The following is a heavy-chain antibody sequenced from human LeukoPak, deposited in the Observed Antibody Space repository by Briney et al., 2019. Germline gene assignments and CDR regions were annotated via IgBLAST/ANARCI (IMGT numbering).Heavy chain of an antibody. CDR2: ISRSGSIK. J-gene: IGHJ6*03. V-gene: IGHV3-11*01. CDR1: GFTFSDYN. Sequence: PGGSLRLSCAASGFTFSDYNMRWIRQAPGKGLEWVSSISRSGSIKYYADSVKGRFTISRDNAKNSLFLQMNSLRAEDTAVYYCAREVWFGELLPDLRYYYYMDVWGKGTTVTISS. CDR3: AREVWFGELLPDLRYYYYMDV. D-gene: IGHD3-10*01.